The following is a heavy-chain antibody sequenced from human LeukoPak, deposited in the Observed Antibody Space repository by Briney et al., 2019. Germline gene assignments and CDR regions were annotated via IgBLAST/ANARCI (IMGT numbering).Heavy chain of an antibody. Sequence: PSETLSLTCTVSGGSISSGSYYWSWIRQPAGKGLEWIGRIYTSGSTNYNPSLKSRVTISVDTSKYQFSLKLNSVTAADTAVYYCARDFTDSGSSLVYYYYYYMDVWGKGTTVTVSS. CDR1: GGSISSGSYY. D-gene: IGHD1-26*01. J-gene: IGHJ6*03. V-gene: IGHV4-61*02. CDR2: IYTSGST. CDR3: ARDFTDSGSSLVYYYYYYMDV.